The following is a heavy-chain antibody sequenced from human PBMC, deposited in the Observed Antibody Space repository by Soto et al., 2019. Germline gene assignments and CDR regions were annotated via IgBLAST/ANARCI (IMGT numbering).Heavy chain of an antibody. Sequence: GASVKVSCKASGYTYTSYDINWVRQATGQRLEWMGWINPNSGGTNYAQKFQGWVTMTRDTSISTAYMELSRLRSDDTAVYYCARGILDILTGYPYNWFDPWGQGTLVTVSS. CDR1: GYTYTSYD. CDR2: INPNSGGT. V-gene: IGHV1-2*04. D-gene: IGHD3-9*01. J-gene: IGHJ5*02. CDR3: ARGILDILTGYPYNWFDP.